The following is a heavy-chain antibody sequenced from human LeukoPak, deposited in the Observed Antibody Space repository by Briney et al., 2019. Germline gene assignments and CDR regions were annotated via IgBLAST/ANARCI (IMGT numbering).Heavy chain of an antibody. V-gene: IGHV3-30*04. CDR2: TSYDGRNK. Sequence: GRSLRLSCAASGFTFSNYAMHWVRQAPGKGLEWVAVTSYDGRNKYYAGSVKGRFTISRDNSKNTLYLQMNSLRAEDTAVYYCARDRSSNEYYFDYWGQGTLVTVSS. D-gene: IGHD2-2*01. CDR1: GFTFSNYA. J-gene: IGHJ4*02. CDR3: ARDRSSNEYYFDY.